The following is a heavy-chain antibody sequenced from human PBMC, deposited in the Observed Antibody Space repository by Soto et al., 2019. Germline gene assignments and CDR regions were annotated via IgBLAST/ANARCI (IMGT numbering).Heavy chain of an antibody. CDR3: ARLLGRSYSFHHYYALDV. CDR1: GFKFSSYA. J-gene: IGHJ6*02. Sequence: GGSLRLSCAASGFKFSSYAMSWVRQAPGKGLEWVSLISATGGGTYYADSVKGRFTISRDSSKNTVYLEMNSLRAEDTAVYYCARLLGRSYSFHHYYALDVWGQGTTVTVSS. D-gene: IGHD3-16*02. V-gene: IGHV3-23*01. CDR2: ISATGGGT.